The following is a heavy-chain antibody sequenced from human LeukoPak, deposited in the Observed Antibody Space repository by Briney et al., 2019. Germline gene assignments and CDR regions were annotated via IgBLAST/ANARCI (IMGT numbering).Heavy chain of an antibody. CDR2: VYSSGST. D-gene: IGHD2-21*02. J-gene: IGHJ2*01. CDR3: ARHYCGGDCYSRWYFDL. V-gene: IGHV4-4*07. CDR1: GGTISSYY. Sequence: SETLYLTCTVSGGTISSYYWSWIRQPPGKGLEWIGGVYSSGSTNYNPSLKSRVTMSVDTSENQFSLKLISVTAADTAVYYCARHYCGGDCYSRWYFDLWGRGTLVTVSS.